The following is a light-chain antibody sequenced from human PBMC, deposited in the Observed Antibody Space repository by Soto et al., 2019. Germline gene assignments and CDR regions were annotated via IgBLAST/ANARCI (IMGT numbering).Light chain of an antibody. J-gene: IGKJ3*01. CDR1: QSISSY. V-gene: IGKV1-39*01. CDR3: QQSYSTPLFT. CDR2: AAS. Sequence: DIQMTQSPSSLSASVGDRVTITCRASQSISSYLNWYQQKPGKAPKLLIYAASSLQSGVPSRFSGSGSGTDFTLTISSLQPEDFATYYCQQSYSTPLFTFGRGTKVYIK.